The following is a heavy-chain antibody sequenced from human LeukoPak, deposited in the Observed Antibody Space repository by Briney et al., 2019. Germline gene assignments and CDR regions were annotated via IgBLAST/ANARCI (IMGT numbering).Heavy chain of an antibody. CDR3: AGYYYDSSGYSHAFDY. J-gene: IGHJ4*02. V-gene: IGHV4-34*01. CDR2: INHSGST. D-gene: IGHD3-22*01. CDR1: GGSFSGYY. Sequence: PSETLSLTCAVYGGSFSGYYWSWIRQPPGKGLEWIGEINHSGSTNYNPSLKSRVTISGDTSKNQFSLKLSSVTAADTAVYYCAGYYYDSSGYSHAFDYWGQGTLVTVSS.